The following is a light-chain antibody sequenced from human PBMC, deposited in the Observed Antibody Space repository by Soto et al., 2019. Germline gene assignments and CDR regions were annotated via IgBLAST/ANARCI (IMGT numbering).Light chain of an antibody. CDR2: DAS. Sequence: DIQMTQSPSTLSASVGDRVTITCRASQSASTFLAWYQQKPGQAPKLLIYDASALPRGVPSRFSGSGSGTKFTLTIASLQPDDFATYYCQQYETFSGTFGPGTKVDI. CDR3: QQYETFSGT. V-gene: IGKV1-5*01. CDR1: QSASTF. J-gene: IGKJ1*01.